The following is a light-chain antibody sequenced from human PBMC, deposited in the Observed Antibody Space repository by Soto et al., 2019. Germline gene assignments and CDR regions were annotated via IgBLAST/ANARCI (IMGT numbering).Light chain of an antibody. CDR2: DAS. Sequence: EIVLTQSPATLSLSPVERATLSCRASQSVNNYLAWYQQTPGQAPRLLIYDASIRATGVPARFSGSGSGTDFTLTISSLEPEDSAVYYCQQRHHWIRTFGQGTKLEIK. J-gene: IGKJ2*01. CDR1: QSVNNY. V-gene: IGKV3-11*01. CDR3: QQRHHWIRT.